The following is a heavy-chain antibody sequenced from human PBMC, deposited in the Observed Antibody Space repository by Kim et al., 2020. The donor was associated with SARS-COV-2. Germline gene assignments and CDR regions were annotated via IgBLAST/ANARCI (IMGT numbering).Heavy chain of an antibody. CDR3: ARSIPPGTIDY. Sequence: SETLSLTCTVSGGSISSYYWSWIRQPPGKGLEWIGYIYYSGSTNYNPSLKSRVTISVDTSKNQFSLKLSSVTAADTAVYYCARSIPPGTIDYWGQGTLVTVSS. J-gene: IGHJ4*02. V-gene: IGHV4-59*01. CDR1: GGSISSYY. CDR2: IYYSGST. D-gene: IGHD3-3*02.